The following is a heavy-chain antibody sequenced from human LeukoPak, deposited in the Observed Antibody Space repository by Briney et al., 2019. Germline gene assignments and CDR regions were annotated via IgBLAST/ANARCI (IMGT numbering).Heavy chain of an antibody. V-gene: IGHV4-59*01. Sequence: PSETLSLTCSVSGASITSSFWSWIRQPPGKGLEMIGYIYYSGRGNYKPSLKGRVDISLDTSKNRVSLKLTSVTAADTAVYYCARLWRPHDYDNWFDYWARDPWSPSPQ. J-gene: IGHJ5*01. CDR3: ARLWRPHDYDNWFDY. CDR1: GASITSSF. D-gene: IGHD4-17*01. CDR2: IYYSGRG.